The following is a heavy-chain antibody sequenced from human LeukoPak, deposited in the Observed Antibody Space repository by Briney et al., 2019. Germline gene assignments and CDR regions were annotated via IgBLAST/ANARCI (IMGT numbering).Heavy chain of an antibody. CDR2: INPNSGGT. D-gene: IGHD2-15*01. Sequence: ASVKVSCKASGYTFTGYYMHWVRQAPGQGLEWMGWINPNSGGTNYAQKFQGRVTMTRDTSISTAYMELSRLRSDGTAVYYCARAPLGRDVVVVAVYWGQGTLVTVSS. CDR1: GYTFTGYY. J-gene: IGHJ4*02. CDR3: ARAPLGRDVVVVAVY. V-gene: IGHV1-2*02.